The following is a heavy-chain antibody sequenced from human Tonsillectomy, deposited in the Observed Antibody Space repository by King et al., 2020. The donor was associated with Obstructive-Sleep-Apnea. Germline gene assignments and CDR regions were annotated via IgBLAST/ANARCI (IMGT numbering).Heavy chain of an antibody. CDR3: AKSVSGSCDYYDMDV. CDR1: GFTFSSYA. V-gene: IGHV3-23*04. CDR2: ISGSGGST. D-gene: IGHD1-26*01. Sequence: VQLVESGGGFVQPGGSLRLSCAASGFTFSSYAMSWVRQAPGKGLEWVSVISGSGGSTYYADSVRGRFTISRDNSKNMLYLQMNSQRAEDTAVYFCAKSVSGSCDYYDMDVWGQGTTVTVSS. J-gene: IGHJ6*02.